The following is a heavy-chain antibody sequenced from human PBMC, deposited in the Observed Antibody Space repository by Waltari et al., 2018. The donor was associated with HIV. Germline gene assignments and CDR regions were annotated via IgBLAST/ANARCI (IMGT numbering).Heavy chain of an antibody. D-gene: IGHD6-13*01. V-gene: IGHV4-34*01. Sequence: QVQLKQWGAGVLKPSETLSLTCAVYSVSFRGNYWSWIRQPPGKGLEWIGEVNHSGSTNYNPSLKSRVTISIDTSKKQFSLRLTSVTAADTALYYCARMPILGYGSYAFDSWGQGTLVTVSS. CDR1: SVSFRGNY. CDR3: ARMPILGYGSYAFDS. J-gene: IGHJ4*02. CDR2: VNHSGST.